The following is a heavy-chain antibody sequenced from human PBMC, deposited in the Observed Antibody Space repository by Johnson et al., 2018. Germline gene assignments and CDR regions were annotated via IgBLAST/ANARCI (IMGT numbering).Heavy chain of an antibody. J-gene: IGHJ3*02. CDR3: ARDPDYYGRSGYYSGAFDI. CDR2: ISSRSSTI. Sequence: EVQLVESGGGLVQPGGSLRLSCAASGFTFSSYSMNWVRQAPGKGLEWVSYISSRSSTIYYVDSVKGRFTISRDNAKNSLYLQMNSLGAEDTAVCYCARDPDYYGRSGYYSGAFDIWGQGTMVTVSS. CDR1: GFTFSSYS. D-gene: IGHD3-22*01. V-gene: IGHV3-48*01.